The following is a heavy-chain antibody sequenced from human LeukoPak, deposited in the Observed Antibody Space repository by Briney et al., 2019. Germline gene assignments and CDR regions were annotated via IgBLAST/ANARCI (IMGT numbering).Heavy chain of an antibody. CDR2: MYISGST. CDR1: GGSISSYY. D-gene: IGHD6-6*01. CDR3: ARRTVIAARPSYYYYGMDV. Sequence: SETLSLTCTVSGGSISSYYWSWIRQPAGKGLEWIGRMYISGSTYYNPSLKSRVTISVDTSKNQFSLKLSSVTAADTAVYYCARRTVIAARPSYYYYGMDVWGQGTTVTVSS. J-gene: IGHJ6*02. V-gene: IGHV4-4*07.